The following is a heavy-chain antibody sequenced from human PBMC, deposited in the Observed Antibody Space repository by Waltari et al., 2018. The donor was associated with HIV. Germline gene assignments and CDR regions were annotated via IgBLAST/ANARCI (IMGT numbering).Heavy chain of an antibody. J-gene: IGHJ4*02. Sequence: EVLLVESGGGLGKPGGSLRLSCAASGFPFSDAWMSWVRQAPGKGPEWVGRIKSNTDGGTTDYAAPVKGRFTISRDDSKTTLYLEMNSLKTEDTAVYYCTTVGGGTRDYWGQGTLITVSS. CDR1: GFPFSDAW. V-gene: IGHV3-15*01. CDR3: TTVGGGTRDY. D-gene: IGHD3-16*01. CDR2: IKSNTDGGTT.